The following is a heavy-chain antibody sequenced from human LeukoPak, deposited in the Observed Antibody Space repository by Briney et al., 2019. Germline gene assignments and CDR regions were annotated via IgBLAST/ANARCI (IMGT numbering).Heavy chain of an antibody. V-gene: IGHV3-13*01. J-gene: IGHJ4*02. Sequence: GGSLRLSCAASGFTFIDYDMHWVRQVIGKGLEWVSAIGIRGDTHYSGSVKGLVTISRENAESSFYLQMNSLRAEDTAVYYCARGGIQVSGIDEFDYWGQGTLVTVSS. D-gene: IGHD6-19*01. CDR2: IGIRGDT. CDR3: ARGGIQVSGIDEFDY. CDR1: GFTFIDYD.